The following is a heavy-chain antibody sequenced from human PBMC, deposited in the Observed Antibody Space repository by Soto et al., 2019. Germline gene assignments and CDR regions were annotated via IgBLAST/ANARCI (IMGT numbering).Heavy chain of an antibody. V-gene: IGHV1-3*01. Sequence: QVHLVQSGAEVKEPGASVKVSCKTSGFTFTTQAIHWLRQAPGQRFEWMGWINAGNGNTKYSQTFQDRITITRDTSANTAYMELSSLTFEDRAVYFCARRNSSGPIDHWGQGTLITVSS. J-gene: IGHJ4*02. CDR3: ARRNSSGPIDH. CDR1: GFTFTTQA. D-gene: IGHD3-22*01. CDR2: INAGNGNT.